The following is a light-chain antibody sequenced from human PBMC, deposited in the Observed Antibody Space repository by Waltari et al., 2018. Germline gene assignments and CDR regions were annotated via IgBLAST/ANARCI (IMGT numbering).Light chain of an antibody. J-gene: IGLJ2*01. CDR1: SRAVGTYNR. CDR2: EAI. CDR3: SSYTTSGTLI. Sequence: QSALTQPPSVSGSPGQSVTISCTGTSRAVGTYNRVSCYQQPPGTAPRLLIYEAIHRPSGVPDRFSGSKSGDTASLTISELQPEDEADYYCSSYTTSGTLIFGGGTTLTVL. V-gene: IGLV2-18*02.